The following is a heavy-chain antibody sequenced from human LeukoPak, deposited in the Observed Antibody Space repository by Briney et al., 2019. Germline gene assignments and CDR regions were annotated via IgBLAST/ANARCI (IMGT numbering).Heavy chain of an antibody. CDR2: IWYDGSNK. J-gene: IGHJ4*02. D-gene: IGHD3-10*01. CDR3: AKSIESEIYDYGSGSYLDY. CDR1: GFTFSSYG. V-gene: IGHV3-33*06. Sequence: PGRSLRLSCAASGFTFSSYGMHWVRQAPGKGLEWVAVIWYDGSNKYYADSVKGRFTISRDNSKNTLYLQMNSLRAEDTAVYYCAKSIESEIYDYGSGSYLDYGGQGTLVTVSS.